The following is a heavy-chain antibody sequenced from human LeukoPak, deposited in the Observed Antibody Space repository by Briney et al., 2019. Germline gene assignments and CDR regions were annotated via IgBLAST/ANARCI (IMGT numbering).Heavy chain of an antibody. CDR2: INPNSGGT. Sequence: ASVKVSCKASGYSFTGYYIHWVRQAPGQGLEWMGWINPNSGGTNYAQTFQGRVTMTRDTSMSTAYLELSSLRSDDTAVYHCARGVTNGDYGRMFDPWGQGTLVTVSS. J-gene: IGHJ5*02. V-gene: IGHV1-2*02. CDR1: GYSFTGYY. D-gene: IGHD4-17*01. CDR3: ARGVTNGDYGRMFDP.